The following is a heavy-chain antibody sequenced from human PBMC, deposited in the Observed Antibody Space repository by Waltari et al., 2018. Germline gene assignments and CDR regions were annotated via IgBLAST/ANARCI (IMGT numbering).Heavy chain of an antibody. CDR3: ARDRIAAAGTEFDY. J-gene: IGHJ4*02. CDR2: IYYSGST. V-gene: IGHV4-39*07. D-gene: IGHD6-13*01. Sequence: QLQLQESGPGLVKPSETLSLTCTVSGGSISSSSYYWGWIRQPPGKGLEWIGSIYYSGSTYYNPSLKRRVTISVDTAKNQCSLKLSSVTAADTAVYYCARDRIAAAGTEFDYWGQGTLVTVSS. CDR1: GGSISSSSYY.